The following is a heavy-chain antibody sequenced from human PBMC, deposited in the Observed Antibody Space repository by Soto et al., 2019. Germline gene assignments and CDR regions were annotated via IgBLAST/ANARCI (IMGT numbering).Heavy chain of an antibody. D-gene: IGHD3-3*01. J-gene: IGHJ5*02. Sequence: SETLSLTCAVSGGSISSGGYSWSWIRQPPGKGLEWIGYIYHSGSTYYNPSLKSRVTISVDRSKNQFSLKLSSVTAADTAVYYCARGDYDFWSGYYTLNWFDPWGQGTLVTVSS. CDR1: GGSISSGGYS. CDR2: IYHSGST. V-gene: IGHV4-30-2*01. CDR3: ARGDYDFWSGYYTLNWFDP.